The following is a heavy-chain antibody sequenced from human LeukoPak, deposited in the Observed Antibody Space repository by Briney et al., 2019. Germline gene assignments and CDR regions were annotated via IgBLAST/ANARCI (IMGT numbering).Heavy chain of an antibody. CDR2: IIPIFGTA. CDR1: GGTFSSYA. Sequence: AVKVSCKTSGGTFSSYAITWVRQAPGQGLQWMGGIIPIFGTANHAQKFPGRVIFTADESTSTAYMELSSLRSEDTAMYYCARAVSNTGGYFDYWGQGTLVTASS. V-gene: IGHV1-69*13. J-gene: IGHJ4*02. D-gene: IGHD5/OR15-5a*01. CDR3: ARAVSNTGGYFDY.